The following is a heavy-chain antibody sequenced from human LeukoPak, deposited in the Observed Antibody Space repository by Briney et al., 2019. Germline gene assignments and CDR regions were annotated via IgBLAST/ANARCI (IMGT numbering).Heavy chain of an antibody. V-gene: IGHV4-4*07. Sequence: SETLSLTCTVSGGSINNYYWSWIRQPAGKGLEWIGRIYTRGRTNYNPSLKSRVTMSVGTSKNQFSLKLSSVTAADTAVYYCARGRYCSADICSGGDAFDIWGQGTMVSVSS. J-gene: IGHJ3*02. CDR1: GGSINNYY. CDR3: ARGRYCSADICSGGDAFDI. CDR2: IYTRGRT. D-gene: IGHD2-15*01.